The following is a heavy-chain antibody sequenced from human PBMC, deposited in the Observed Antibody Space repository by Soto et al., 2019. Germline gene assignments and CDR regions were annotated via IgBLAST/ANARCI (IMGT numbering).Heavy chain of an antibody. D-gene: IGHD3-16*01. CDR1: GGTFNSYA. CDR2: IIPIFGTA. V-gene: IGHV1-69*12. Sequence: QVQLVQSGAEVKKPGSSVKVSCKASGGTFNSYAISWVRQAPGQGLEWMGGIIPIFGTANYAQKFQGRGTITADESTRTGDVGLSGLRSGATAVYFFARVGGVYGYTPFDYCGHGTLVTVSA. CDR3: ARVGGVYGYTPFDY. J-gene: IGHJ4*01.